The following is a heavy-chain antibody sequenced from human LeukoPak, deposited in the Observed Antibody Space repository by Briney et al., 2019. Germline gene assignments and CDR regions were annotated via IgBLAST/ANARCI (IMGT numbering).Heavy chain of an antibody. J-gene: IGHJ6*02. CDR1: GGTFSSYA. D-gene: IGHD2-2*01. CDR3: ARGPPVVPGRLAETKKPYYYYYYGMDV. V-gene: IGHV1-69*04. CDR2: IIPILGIA. Sequence: SVKVSCKASGGTFSSYAISWVRQAPGQGLGWMGRIIPILGIANYAQKFQGRVTITADKSTSTAYMELSSMRSEDTAVYYCARGPPVVPGRLAETKKPYYYYYYGMDVWGQGTTITVSS.